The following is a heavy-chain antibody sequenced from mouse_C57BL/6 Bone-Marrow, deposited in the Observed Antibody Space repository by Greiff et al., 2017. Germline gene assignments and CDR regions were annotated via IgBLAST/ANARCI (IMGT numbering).Heavy chain of an antibody. CDR1: GFTFSDYG. V-gene: IGHV5-17*01. J-gene: IGHJ3*01. Sequence: EVKVVESGGGLVKPGGSLKLSCAASGFTFSDYGMHWVRQAPEKGLEWVAYISSGSSTIYYADTVKGRFTISRDNAKNTLFLQMTSLRSEDTAMYYCARGRRGCAYWGQGTLVTVSA. CDR3: ARGRRGCAY. CDR2: ISSGSSTI.